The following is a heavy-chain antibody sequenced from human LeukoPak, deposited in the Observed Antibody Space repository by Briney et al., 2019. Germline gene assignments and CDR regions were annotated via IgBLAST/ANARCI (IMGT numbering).Heavy chain of an antibody. Sequence: SETLSLTCTVSGGSISSYYWSWVRQPPGKGLEWIGRIYTSGSTNYNPSLKSRVTISVDTSKNQFSLKLSSVTAADTAVYYCARDGSGSYYNGNMDVWGKGTTVTISS. J-gene: IGHJ6*03. V-gene: IGHV4-4*08. CDR3: ARDGSGSYYNGNMDV. CDR2: IYTSGST. D-gene: IGHD3-10*01. CDR1: GGSISSYY.